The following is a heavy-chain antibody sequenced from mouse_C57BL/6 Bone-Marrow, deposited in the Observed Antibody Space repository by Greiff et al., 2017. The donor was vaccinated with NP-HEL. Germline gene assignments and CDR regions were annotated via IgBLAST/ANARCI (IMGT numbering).Heavy chain of an antibody. V-gene: IGHV1-69*01. CDR2: IDPSDSYT. J-gene: IGHJ3*01. Sequence: QVQLQQPGAELVMPGASVKLSCKASGYTFTSYWMHWVKQRPGQGLEWIGEIDPSDSYTNYNQKFKGKSTLTEDKSSSTAYMQLSSLTSEDSAVYYCARAPYWGQGTLVTVSA. CDR1: GYTFTSYW. CDR3: ARAPY.